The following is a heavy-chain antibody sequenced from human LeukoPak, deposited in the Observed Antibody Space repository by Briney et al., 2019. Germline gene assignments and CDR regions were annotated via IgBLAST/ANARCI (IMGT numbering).Heavy chain of an antibody. CDR3: ARESGSGSQIDY. J-gene: IGHJ4*02. Sequence: GGSLRLSCAASGFTFISYWMHWVRQAPGKGLVWVSRINSDGSSTSYADSVKGRFTISRDNAKNTLYLQMNSLRAEDTTVYYCARESGSGSQIDYSGQGTLVTVSS. V-gene: IGHV3-74*01. CDR2: INSDGSST. CDR1: GFTFISYW. D-gene: IGHD3-10*01.